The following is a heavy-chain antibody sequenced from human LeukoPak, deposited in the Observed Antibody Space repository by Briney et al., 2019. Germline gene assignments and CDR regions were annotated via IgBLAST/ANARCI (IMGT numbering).Heavy chain of an antibody. V-gene: IGHV4-59*01. J-gene: IGHJ4*02. CDR2: IYYSGST. CDR1: GGSISSYY. D-gene: IGHD6-13*01. CDR3: ARGPPTSSWYFDY. Sequence: SETLSLTCTVSGGSISSYYWSWIRQPPGKGLEWIGYIYYSGSTNYNPSLKSRVTISVDTSKNQFSLKPSSVTAADTAVYYCARGPPTSSWYFDYWGQGTLVTVSS.